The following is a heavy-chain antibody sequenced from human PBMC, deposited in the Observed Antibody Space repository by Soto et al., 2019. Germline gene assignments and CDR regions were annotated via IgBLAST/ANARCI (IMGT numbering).Heavy chain of an antibody. CDR2: MNPNSGNT. Sequence: ASVKVSCKASGYTFTSYDINWVRQATGQGLEWMGWMNPNSGNTGYAQKFQGRVTMTRNTSISTAYMELSSLRSEDTAVYYFARGDTIFGVVYNWFDPWGQGTLVTVSS. D-gene: IGHD3-3*01. CDR1: GYTFTSYD. CDR3: ARGDTIFGVVYNWFDP. J-gene: IGHJ5*02. V-gene: IGHV1-8*01.